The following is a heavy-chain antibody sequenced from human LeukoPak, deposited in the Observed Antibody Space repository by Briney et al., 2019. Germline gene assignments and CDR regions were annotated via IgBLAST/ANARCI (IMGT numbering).Heavy chain of an antibody. J-gene: IGHJ6*03. V-gene: IGHV3-48*01. CDR3: VRAFRTSGFNIKIRDYDYYYYMDV. CDR1: GFTFRTFA. CDR2: FGSRTNSI. D-gene: IGHD6-19*01. Sequence: PGGSLRLSCSASGFTFRTFAMNWVRQVPGKGLEWIAHFGSRTNSIYYADSVKGRFTISRDDDTYSLFLQMNSVRVEDTAVYYCVRAFRTSGFNIKIRDYDYYYYMDVWGNGTTVTVSS.